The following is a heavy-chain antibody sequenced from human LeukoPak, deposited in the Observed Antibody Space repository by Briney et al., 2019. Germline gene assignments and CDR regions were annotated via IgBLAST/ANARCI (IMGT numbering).Heavy chain of an antibody. CDR2: INYSGST. J-gene: IGHJ6*02. D-gene: IGHD6-13*01. CDR1: GGSISSSDYF. V-gene: IGHV4-39*01. CDR3: ARTVRRAAAHTRHSYGMDV. Sequence: PSETLSLTCTVSGGSISSSDYFWAWIRQPPGKGLEWIGCINYSGSTYNNPSLKSRVTISVDTSKNQFSLKVTSVTAADTAVYYCARTVRRAAAHTRHSYGMDVWGQGTSVTVSS.